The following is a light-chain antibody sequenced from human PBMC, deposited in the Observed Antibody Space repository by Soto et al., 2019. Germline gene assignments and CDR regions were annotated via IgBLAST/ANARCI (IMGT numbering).Light chain of an antibody. V-gene: IGKV3-15*01. J-gene: IGKJ5*01. CDR1: QSIANN. CDR3: QQRSNWIT. Sequence: EIVVTQSPATLSVSPGERATLSCRASQSIANNLAWYQQKPGQAPRLLIYSASTRATGIPARFSGGGSGTEFTLTISSLQSEDFAVYYCQQRSNWITFGQGTRLEIK. CDR2: SAS.